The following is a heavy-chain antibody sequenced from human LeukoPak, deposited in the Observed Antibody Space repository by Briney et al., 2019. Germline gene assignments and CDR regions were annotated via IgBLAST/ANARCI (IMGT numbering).Heavy chain of an antibody. J-gene: IGHJ3*02. CDR2: ISGSGGST. D-gene: IGHD6-19*01. V-gene: IGHV3-23*01. CDR3: AKKIAIAVAGRGGAGAFDI. CDR1: GFTFSSYG. Sequence: TGGSLRLSCAASGFTFSSYGMSWVRQAPGKGLEWVSAISGSGGSTYYADSVKGRFTISRDNSKNTLYLQMNSLRAEDTAVYYCAKKIAIAVAGRGGAGAFDIWGQGTMVTVSS.